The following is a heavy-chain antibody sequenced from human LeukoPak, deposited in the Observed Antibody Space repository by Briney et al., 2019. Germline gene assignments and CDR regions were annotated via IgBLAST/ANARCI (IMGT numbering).Heavy chain of an antibody. Sequence: PSETLSLTCTVSGGSISSGDYYWSWIRQPPGKGLEWIGYIYYSGSTYYNPSLKSRVTISVDTSKNQFSLKLSSVTAADTAVYYCARDLRYCSGGSCQSSENTINWFDPWGQGTLVTVSS. CDR3: ARDLRYCSGGSCQSSENTINWFDP. J-gene: IGHJ5*02. V-gene: IGHV4-30-4*01. CDR2: IYYSGST. D-gene: IGHD2-15*01. CDR1: GGSISSGDYY.